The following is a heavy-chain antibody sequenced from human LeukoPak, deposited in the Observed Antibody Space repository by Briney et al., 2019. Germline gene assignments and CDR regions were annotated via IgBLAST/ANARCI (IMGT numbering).Heavy chain of an antibody. D-gene: IGHD3-22*01. CDR1: GGTFSSYA. CDR3: ARGAYYYDSSGYSLLWFDP. Sequence: EASVKVSCKASGGTFSSYAISWVRQAPGQGLEWMGGIIPIFGTANYAQKFQGRVTITADKSTSTAYMELSSLRSEDTAVYYCARGAYYYDSSGYSLLWFDPWGQGTLVTVSS. J-gene: IGHJ5*02. V-gene: IGHV1-69*06. CDR2: IIPIFGTA.